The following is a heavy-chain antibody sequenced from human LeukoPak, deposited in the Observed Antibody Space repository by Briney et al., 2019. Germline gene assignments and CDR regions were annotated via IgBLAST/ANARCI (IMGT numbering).Heavy chain of an antibody. J-gene: IGHJ6*03. V-gene: IGHV3-7*01. CDR3: ARGIAVAQLYYYYMDV. CDR1: GFTFSSYW. D-gene: IGHD6-19*01. CDR2: IKQDGSEK. Sequence: GGSLRLSCAASGFTFSSYWMSWVRQAPGKGLEWVANIKQDGSEKYYVDSVKGRLTISRDNAKNSLYLQMNSLRAEDTAVYYCARGIAVAQLYYYYMDVWGKGTTVTVSS.